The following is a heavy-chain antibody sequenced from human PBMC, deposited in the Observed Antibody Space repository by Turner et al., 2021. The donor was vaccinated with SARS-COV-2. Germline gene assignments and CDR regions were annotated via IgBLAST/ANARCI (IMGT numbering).Heavy chain of an antibody. CDR1: GGTFSSYA. Sequence: QVQPEQSGAEVKKPGSSVTVSCKAPGGTFSSYAFSWGRQAPGPGLEWMGGIIPILGIANYEQKFQGRVTITADKSTSTAYMELSSLRSEETTVYYCARDGPHCSSTSCMDVWGQGTTVTVSS. V-gene: IGHV1-69*10. CDR3: ARDGPHCSSTSCMDV. D-gene: IGHD2-2*01. J-gene: IGHJ6*02. CDR2: IIPILGIA.